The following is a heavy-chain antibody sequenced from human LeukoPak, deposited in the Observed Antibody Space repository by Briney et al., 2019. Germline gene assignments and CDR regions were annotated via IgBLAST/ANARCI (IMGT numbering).Heavy chain of an antibody. CDR3: VREINLGT. Sequence: GGSLRLSCAASGFTFSSYGMHWVRQAPGKGLEWVANIRQNGGDKYYLDSVKGRFTISRDNAKNSVYLQMNSLSAEDTAVYYCVREINLGTWGQGTLVTVSS. V-gene: IGHV3-7*01. J-gene: IGHJ4*02. CDR2: IRQNGGDK. CDR1: GFTFSSYG. D-gene: IGHD3-16*01.